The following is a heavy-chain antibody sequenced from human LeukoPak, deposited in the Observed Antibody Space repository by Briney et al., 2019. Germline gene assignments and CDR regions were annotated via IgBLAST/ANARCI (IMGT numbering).Heavy chain of an antibody. CDR1: GYTFTSYG. D-gene: IGHD3-22*01. J-gene: IGHJ4*02. V-gene: IGHV1-69*13. CDR3: ARAHYYDSRGYEGEDY. CDR2: IISIFGTA. Sequence: SVKVSCKACGYTFTSYGISGVRQAPGQGLEWMGGIISIFGTANYAQKFQGRVTITADESTSTAYMELSSLRSEDTAVYYCARAHYYDSRGYEGEDYWGQGTLVTVSS.